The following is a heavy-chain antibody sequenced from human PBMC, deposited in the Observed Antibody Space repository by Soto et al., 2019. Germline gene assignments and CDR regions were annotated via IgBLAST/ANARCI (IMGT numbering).Heavy chain of an antibody. CDR2: IIPIFGTA. Sequence: PSVKVSCKASGGTFSSYAISWVRQAPGQGLEWMGGIIPIFGTANYAQKFQGRVTITADESTSTAYMELSSLRSEDTAVYYCARIYGSGSYRWFDPWGQGTLVTVPQ. CDR3: ARIYGSGSYRWFDP. CDR1: GGTFSSYA. V-gene: IGHV1-69*13. J-gene: IGHJ5*02. D-gene: IGHD3-10*01.